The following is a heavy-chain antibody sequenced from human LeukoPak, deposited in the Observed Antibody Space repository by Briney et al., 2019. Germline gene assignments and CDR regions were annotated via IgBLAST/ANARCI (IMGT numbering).Heavy chain of an antibody. Sequence: ASVKVSCKASGYTFTGYYMHWVRQAPGQELEWMGWINPNSGGTNYAQRFQGRVTMTRGTSISTAYMELSRLRSDDTAVYYCARDQYYYDSSASDYWGQGTLVTVSS. CDR3: ARDQYYYDSSASDY. CDR1: GYTFTGYY. J-gene: IGHJ4*02. CDR2: INPNSGGT. D-gene: IGHD3-22*01. V-gene: IGHV1-2*02.